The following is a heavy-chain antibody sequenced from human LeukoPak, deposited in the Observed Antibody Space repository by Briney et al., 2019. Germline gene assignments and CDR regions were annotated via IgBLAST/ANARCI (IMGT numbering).Heavy chain of an antibody. Sequence: GGSLRLSCAASGFTFSSYAMSWVRQAPGKGLEWVSAISGSGGGTYYADSVKGRFTISRDNSKNTLYLQMNSLRAEDTAVYYCAKDFYYGDYATLLDAFDIWGQGTMVTVSS. V-gene: IGHV3-23*01. J-gene: IGHJ3*02. CDR3: AKDFYYGDYATLLDAFDI. CDR1: GFTFSSYA. D-gene: IGHD4-17*01. CDR2: ISGSGGGT.